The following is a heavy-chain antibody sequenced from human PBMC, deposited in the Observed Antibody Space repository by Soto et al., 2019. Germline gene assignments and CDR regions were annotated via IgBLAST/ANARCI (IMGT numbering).Heavy chain of an antibody. D-gene: IGHD1-26*01. CDR3: AREGGIVGATAADY. Sequence: QVQLQESGPGLVKPSQTLSLTCTVSGGSISSGGYYWSWIRQHPGKGLEWIGYIYYSGSTYYNPSLTSLFTISVDTSKNQCSLKLRSVTAADTAVYYCAREGGIVGATAADYWGQGTLVTVSS. CDR1: GGSISSGGYY. V-gene: IGHV4-31*01. J-gene: IGHJ4*02. CDR2: IYYSGST.